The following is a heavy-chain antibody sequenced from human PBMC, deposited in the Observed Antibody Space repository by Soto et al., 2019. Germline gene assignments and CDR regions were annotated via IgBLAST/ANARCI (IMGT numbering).Heavy chain of an antibody. CDR3: ARHYYGSGSYQEYYFDY. J-gene: IGHJ4*02. Sequence: QVQLQESGPGLVKPSETLSLTCTVSGGSISSYYWSWIRQPPGKGLEWIGYIYYSGSTNYNPSLKSRVTISVDTSKNQFSLKLSSVTAADTAVYYCARHYYGSGSYQEYYFDYWGQGTLVTVSS. D-gene: IGHD3-10*01. CDR2: IYYSGST. CDR1: GGSISSYY. V-gene: IGHV4-59*01.